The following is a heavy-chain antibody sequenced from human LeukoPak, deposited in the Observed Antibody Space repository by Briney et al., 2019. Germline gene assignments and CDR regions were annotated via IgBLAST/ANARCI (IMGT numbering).Heavy chain of an antibody. CDR2: IYRGEKT. D-gene: IGHD2-21*02. CDR3: ARGDGGVLYCGEDCYLDL. Sequence: GGSLRLSCEASGFGVSSNYINWVRQAPGKGLEWVSVIYRGEKTYYADSVKGRFNISRDSSKNTVFLQMNSLRAEDTAIYYCARGDGGVLYCGEDCYLDLWGQGTLVTVSP. CDR1: GFGVSSNY. J-gene: IGHJ4*02. V-gene: IGHV3-66*01.